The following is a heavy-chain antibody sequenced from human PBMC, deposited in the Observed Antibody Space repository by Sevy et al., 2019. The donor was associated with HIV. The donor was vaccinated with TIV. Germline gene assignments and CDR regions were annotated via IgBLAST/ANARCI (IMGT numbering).Heavy chain of an antibody. CDR1: GFTVSTSY. Sequence: GGSLGLSCAAPGFTVSTSYMTGVRQAPGKGLESGSVIYSGGTTYYADSVKGRFTISRDNSKNTLYLQMNSLRAEDTAVYYCARVWLNSGVFWGQGTLVTVSS. CDR2: IYSGGTT. D-gene: IGHD1-26*01. V-gene: IGHV3-53*01. J-gene: IGHJ4*02. CDR3: ARVWLNSGVF.